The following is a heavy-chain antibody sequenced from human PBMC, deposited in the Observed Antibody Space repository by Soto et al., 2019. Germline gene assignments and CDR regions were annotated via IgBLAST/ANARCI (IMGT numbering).Heavy chain of an antibody. D-gene: IGHD5-12*01. CDR1: GGSISSGDYY. CDR3: ARVATIGGCFDY. CDR2: VYYSGST. J-gene: IGHJ4*02. Sequence: PSETLSLTCTVSGGSISSGDYYWSWIRQPPGKGLEWIGYVYYSGSTYYNPSPKSRVTISVDTSKNQFSLKLSSVTAADTAVYYCARVATIGGCFDYWGQGTLVTVSS. V-gene: IGHV4-30-4*01.